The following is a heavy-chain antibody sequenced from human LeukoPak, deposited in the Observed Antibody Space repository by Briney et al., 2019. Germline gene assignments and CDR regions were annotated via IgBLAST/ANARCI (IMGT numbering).Heavy chain of an antibody. CDR2: IYYSGST. D-gene: IGHD4-17*01. CDR3: ARGHGDYGDAFDI. CDR1: GGSISSGGYY. J-gene: IGHJ3*02. V-gene: IGHV4-31*03. Sequence: SETLSLTYTVSGGSISSGGYYWSWIRQHPGKGLEWIGYIYYSGSTYYNPSLKSRVTISVDTSKNQFSLKLSSVTAADTAVYYCARGHGDYGDAFDIWGQGTMVTVSS.